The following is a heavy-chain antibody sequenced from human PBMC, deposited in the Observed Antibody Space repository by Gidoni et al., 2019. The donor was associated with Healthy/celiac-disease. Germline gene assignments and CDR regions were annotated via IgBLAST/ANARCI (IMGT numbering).Heavy chain of an antibody. CDR1: GYSFTSYW. V-gene: IGHV5-51*01. D-gene: IGHD2-2*01. Sequence: EVQLVQSGAEVKKPGESLKISCKGSGYSFTSYWIGWVRQMPGKGLEWMGIIYPGDSDTRYSPSFQGQVTISADKSISTAYLQWSSLKASDTAMYYCAYSRSGYQLLWSEYYFDYWGQGTLVTVSS. CDR3: AYSRSGYQLLWSEYYFDY. J-gene: IGHJ4*02. CDR2: IYPGDSDT.